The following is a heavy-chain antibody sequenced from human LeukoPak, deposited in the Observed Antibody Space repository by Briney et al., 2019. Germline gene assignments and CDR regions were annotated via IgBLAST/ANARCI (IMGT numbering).Heavy chain of an antibody. J-gene: IGHJ4*02. V-gene: IGHV4-34*01. Sequence: SETLSLTCAVYGGSFSGYYWSWIRQPPGKGLEWIGEINHSGSTNYNPSLKSRVTISVDTSKNQFSLKLSSVTAADTAVYYCAKDHIAAAGRDDYWGQGTLVTVSS. D-gene: IGHD6-13*01. CDR2: INHSGST. CDR1: GGSFSGYY. CDR3: AKDHIAAAGRDDY.